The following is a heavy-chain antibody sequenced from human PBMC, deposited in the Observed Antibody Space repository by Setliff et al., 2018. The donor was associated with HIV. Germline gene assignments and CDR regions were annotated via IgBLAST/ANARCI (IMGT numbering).Heavy chain of an antibody. CDR1: GFTFSLHW. CDR2: IKQDGSEK. Sequence: PGGSLRLSCAASGFTFSLHWMSWVRQAPGKGLEWVSNIKQDGSEKSYVGSVKGRFTISRDNAKNSLYLQMNSLRAEDTAVYYCAKDSNPFGKIIVARHYFYYGMDVWGRGTTVTVSS. V-gene: IGHV3-7*04. D-gene: IGHD2-21*01. J-gene: IGHJ6*02. CDR3: AKDSNPFGKIIVARHYFYYGMDV.